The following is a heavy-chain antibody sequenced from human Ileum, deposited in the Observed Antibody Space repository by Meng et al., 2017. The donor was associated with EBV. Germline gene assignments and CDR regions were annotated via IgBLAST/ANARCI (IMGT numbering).Heavy chain of an antibody. CDR3: ARASTGTYFQDY. CDR1: GFTLNTYW. V-gene: IGHV3-74*01. CDR2: INSDGSTT. J-gene: IGHJ4*02. D-gene: IGHD2/OR15-2a*01. Sequence: EVQLVESGGVLIQPGXSLSLACAASGFTLNTYWMHLVRQAPGQGLVWVSRINSDGSTTSYADSVKGRFTISRDNAKNTLYLQMNSLRADDTAVYYCARASTGTYFQDYWGQGTLVTVSS.